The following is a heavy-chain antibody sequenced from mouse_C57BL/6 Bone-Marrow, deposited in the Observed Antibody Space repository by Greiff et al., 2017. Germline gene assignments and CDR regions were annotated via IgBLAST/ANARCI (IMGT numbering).Heavy chain of an antibody. CDR2: IYPRSGNT. J-gene: IGHJ3*01. Sequence: VQLQQSGAELARPGASVKLSCKASGYTFTSYGISWVKQRTGQGLEWIGEIYPRSGNTYYNEKFKGKATLTADNSSSTAYMELRSLTSEDSAVYFCAREGLYYGSSYDAYWGQGTLVTVSA. D-gene: IGHD1-1*01. V-gene: IGHV1-81*01. CDR1: GYTFTSYG. CDR3: AREGLYYGSSYDAY.